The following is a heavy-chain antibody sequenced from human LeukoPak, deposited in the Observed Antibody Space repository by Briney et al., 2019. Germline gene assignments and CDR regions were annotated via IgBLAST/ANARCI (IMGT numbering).Heavy chain of an antibody. CDR2: ISYDGSNK. CDR1: GFTFSSYA. CDR3: AREPGYSSGWYIALDY. J-gene: IGHJ4*02. Sequence: GGSLRLSCAASGFTFSSYAMHWVRQAPGKGLEWVAVISYDGSNKYYADSVKGRFTISRDNSKNTLYLQMNSLRAEDTAVYYCAREPGYSSGWYIALDYWGQGTLVTVSS. D-gene: IGHD6-19*01. V-gene: IGHV3-30-3*01.